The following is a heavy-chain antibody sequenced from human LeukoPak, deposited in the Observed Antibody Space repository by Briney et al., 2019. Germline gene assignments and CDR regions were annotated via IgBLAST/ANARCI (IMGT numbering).Heavy chain of an antibody. J-gene: IGHJ3*02. CDR1: GGSISSYY. D-gene: IGHD3-22*01. Sequence: PSETLSLTCTVSGGSISSYYWSWIRQPAGKGLEWIGRIYISGSTNYNPSLKSRVTISVDTSKNQFSLKLSSVTAADTAVYYCAGPSSYYDSSGYFSFDIWGQGTMVTVSS. V-gene: IGHV4-4*07. CDR3: AGPSSYYDSSGYFSFDI. CDR2: IYISGST.